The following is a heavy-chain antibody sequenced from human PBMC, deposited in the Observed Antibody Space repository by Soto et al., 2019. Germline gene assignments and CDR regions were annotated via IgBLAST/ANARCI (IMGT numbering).Heavy chain of an antibody. CDR3: ARDHSSSRYRLAY. CDR2: INAGNGNT. J-gene: IGHJ4*02. V-gene: IGHV1-3*01. CDR1: GYTFTSYA. D-gene: IGHD6-13*01. Sequence: ASVKVSCKASGYTFTSYAMHWVRQAPGQRLEWMGWINAGNGNTKYSQKFQGRVTITRDTSASTAYMELSSLRSEDTAVYYCARDHSSSRYRLAYWGQGTLVTVSS.